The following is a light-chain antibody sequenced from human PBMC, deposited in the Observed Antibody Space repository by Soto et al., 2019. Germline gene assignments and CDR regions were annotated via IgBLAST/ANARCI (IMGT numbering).Light chain of an antibody. CDR3: SSYAGSNNLVV. CDR1: RSDVGGYNY. V-gene: IGLV2-8*01. CDR2: EVS. J-gene: IGLJ2*01. Sequence: QSALTQPPSASGSPGQSVTLSCTGTRSDVGGYNYVSWYQQHPGKAPKLMIYEVSKRPSGVPDRFSGSKSGNTASLTVSGLQAEDEADYYCSSYAGSNNLVVFGGGTKVTVL.